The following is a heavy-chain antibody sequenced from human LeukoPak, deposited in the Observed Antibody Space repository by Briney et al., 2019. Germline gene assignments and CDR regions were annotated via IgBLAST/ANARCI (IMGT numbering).Heavy chain of an antibody. CDR2: ISSSSNTI. CDR1: GFTFSSYS. V-gene: IGHV3-48*01. Sequence: GGSLRLSCVASGFTFSSYSMNWVRQSPGKGLEWVSYISSSSNTIYYADSVKGRFTNSRDNANNSLYLQMNSLRAEDTAVYYCARDGFDFWSGYPTTVDYWGQGTLVTVSS. CDR3: ARDGFDFWSGYPTTVDY. J-gene: IGHJ4*02. D-gene: IGHD3-3*01.